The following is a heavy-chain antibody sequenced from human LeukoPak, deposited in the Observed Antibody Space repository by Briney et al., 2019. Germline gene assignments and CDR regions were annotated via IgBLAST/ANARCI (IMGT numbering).Heavy chain of an antibody. CDR3: ARGRLARSPYFDY. D-gene: IGHD6-19*01. V-gene: IGHV4-59*01. CDR1: GGSFSSYY. CDR2: IFYSGST. Sequence: RASETLSLTCTVSGGSFSSYYWSWIRQPPGKGLEWIGYIFYSGSTDYNPSLTSRVTISVDTSNNQFSLRLTSVTAADTAVYYCARGRLARSPYFDYWGQGTLVTVSS. J-gene: IGHJ4*02.